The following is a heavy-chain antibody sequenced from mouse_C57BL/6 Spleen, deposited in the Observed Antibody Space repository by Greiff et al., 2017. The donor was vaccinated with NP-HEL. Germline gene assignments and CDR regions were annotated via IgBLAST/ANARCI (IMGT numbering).Heavy chain of an antibody. D-gene: IGHD1-1*01. CDR1: GFSLTSYG. V-gene: IGHV2-2*01. J-gene: IGHJ1*03. CDR2: IWSGGST. CDR3: ARTYGSSWYFDV. Sequence: VKLVESGPGLVQPSQSLSITCTVSGFSLTSYGVHWVRQSPGKGLEWLGVIWSGGSTDYNAAFISRLSISKDNSKSQVFFKMNSLQADDTAIYYCARTYGSSWYFDVWGTGTTVTVSS.